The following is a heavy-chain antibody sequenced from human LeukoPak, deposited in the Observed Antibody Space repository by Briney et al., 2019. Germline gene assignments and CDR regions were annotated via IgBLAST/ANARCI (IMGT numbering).Heavy chain of an antibody. Sequence: WGSLRLSCAVSGFTFSSYAMTWVRQAPGKGLEWVSVISDSGGRTYYADSVKGRFTISRDNSKITLYLQMNSLRAEDTAVYYCARLIVGAMYYFDYWGQGTLVTVSS. CDR3: ARLIVGAMYYFDY. V-gene: IGHV3-23*01. J-gene: IGHJ4*02. D-gene: IGHD1-26*01. CDR1: GFTFSSYA. CDR2: ISDSGGRT.